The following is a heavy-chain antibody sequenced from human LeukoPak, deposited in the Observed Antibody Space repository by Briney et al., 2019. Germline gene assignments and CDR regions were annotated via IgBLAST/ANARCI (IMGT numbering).Heavy chain of an antibody. CDR3: ARDGLASVYYYGSGSYYNLDY. V-gene: IGHV3-23*01. CDR1: GFTFNNYA. D-gene: IGHD3-10*01. CDR2: MSGSGST. Sequence: GGSLRLSCAASGFTFNNYAMSWVRQAPGKGLEWVSTMSGSGSTYYADSVKGRFTISRDNSENTLDLQMNSLRAEDTAVYYCARDGLASVYYYGSGSYYNLDYWGQGTLVTVSS. J-gene: IGHJ4*02.